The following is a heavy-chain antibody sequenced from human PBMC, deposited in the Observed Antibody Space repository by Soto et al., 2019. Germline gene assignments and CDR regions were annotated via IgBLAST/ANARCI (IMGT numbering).Heavy chain of an antibody. CDR1: GFTFSKFG. J-gene: IGHJ6*02. Sequence: QVQLVESGGGVVQPGGSLRLSCEASGFTFSKFGIHWVRQAPGKGLEWVAVVSYDGSFKYYADSVKGRFTISRDNSKNTLYLQMNRLRPEDTALYYCAKDSDRLLFDYYYYGMDVWGQGTTVTVSS. CDR3: AKDSDRLLFDYYYYGMDV. D-gene: IGHD2-2*01. CDR2: VSYDGSFK. V-gene: IGHV3-30*18.